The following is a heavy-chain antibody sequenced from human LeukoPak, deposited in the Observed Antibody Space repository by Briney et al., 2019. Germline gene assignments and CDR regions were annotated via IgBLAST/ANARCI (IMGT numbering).Heavy chain of an antibody. CDR1: GFTFSSYE. CDR2: ISSSGSTI. V-gene: IGHV3-48*03. J-gene: IGHJ4*02. CDR3: ASPGIAVAGFDY. D-gene: IGHD6-19*01. Sequence: GGSLRLSCAASGFTFSSYEMNWVRQAPGKGLEWVSYISSSGSTIYYADSVKGRFTISRDNAKNSLYLQMNSLRAEDTAVYYCASPGIAVAGFDYWGQGTLVTVSS.